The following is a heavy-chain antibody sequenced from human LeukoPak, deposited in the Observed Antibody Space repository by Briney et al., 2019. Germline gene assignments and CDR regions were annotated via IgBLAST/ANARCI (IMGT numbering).Heavy chain of an antibody. V-gene: IGHV4-4*02. J-gene: IGHJ6*03. CDR2: INHSGST. CDR1: GGSISSSNW. Sequence: NPSGTLSLTCAVSGGSISSSNWWSWIRQSPGKGLEWIGEINHSGSTNYNPSLKSRVTISIDTSKNQFSLKLSSVTSADTAVYFCATRPTPPYYYYYMDVWGKGTTVTVSS. CDR3: ATRPTPPYYYYYMDV. D-gene: IGHD4-23*01.